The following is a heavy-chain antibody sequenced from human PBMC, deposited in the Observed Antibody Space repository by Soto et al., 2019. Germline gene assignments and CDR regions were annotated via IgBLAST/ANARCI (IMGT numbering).Heavy chain of an antibody. CDR1: GYTLTSYH. Sequence: ASVKVSCKASGYTLTSYHMDWVRQAPGQGLEWMGWISAYNGNTSYAQKLQGRVTMTTDTSTSTAYMELRSLRSDDTAVYYCARDRRLGYCTNGVCSNWFDPWGQGTLVTVSS. CDR2: ISAYNGNT. V-gene: IGHV1-18*04. CDR3: ARDRRLGYCTNGVCSNWFDP. D-gene: IGHD2-8*01. J-gene: IGHJ5*02.